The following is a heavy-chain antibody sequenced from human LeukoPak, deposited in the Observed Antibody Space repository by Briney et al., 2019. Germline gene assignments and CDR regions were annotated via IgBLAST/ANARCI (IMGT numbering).Heavy chain of an antibody. CDR1: GGSFSGYY. CDR2: INHSGST. J-gene: IGHJ4*02. CDR3: ATSGYSYGFDY. V-gene: IGHV4-34*01. D-gene: IGHD5-18*01. Sequence: SETLSLTCAVYGGSFSGYYWSWIRQPPGKGLEWIGEINHSGSTNYNPSLKSRVTISVDTSKNQFSLKLSSVAAADTAVYYCATSGYSYGFDYWVQGTLVTVSS.